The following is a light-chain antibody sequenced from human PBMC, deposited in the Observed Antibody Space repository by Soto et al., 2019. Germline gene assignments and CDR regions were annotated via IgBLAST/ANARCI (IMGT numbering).Light chain of an antibody. J-gene: IGKJ1*01. Sequence: EIVLTQSPGTLSLSPGQRATLSCRASQSVSSIYLAWYQQKPGQAPRLLIYGASSRAPGIPDRFSGSESETDFTLTISRLEPEDFAVYYCQQYGSSPRTFGQGTKVDIK. CDR1: QSVSSIY. CDR3: QQYGSSPRT. CDR2: GAS. V-gene: IGKV3-20*01.